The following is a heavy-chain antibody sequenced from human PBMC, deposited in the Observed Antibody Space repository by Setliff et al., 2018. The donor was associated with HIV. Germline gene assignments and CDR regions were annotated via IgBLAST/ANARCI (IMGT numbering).Heavy chain of an antibody. J-gene: IGHJ6*03. CDR3: ARATQLRSGVVDPAAKYFYYYMDV. Sequence: PGGSLRLSCAASGFTFSSYWMSWVRQAPGKGLEWVANIKQDGSEKYYVDSVRGRFTISRDNAKNSLYLQIHSLRAEDTAVYYCARATQLRSGVVDPAAKYFYYYMDVWGKGTTVTVSS. CDR1: GFTFSSYW. D-gene: IGHD2-2*01. CDR2: IKQDGSEK. V-gene: IGHV3-7*01.